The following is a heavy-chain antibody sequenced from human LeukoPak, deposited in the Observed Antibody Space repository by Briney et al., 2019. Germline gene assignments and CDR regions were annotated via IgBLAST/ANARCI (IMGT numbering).Heavy chain of an antibody. CDR3: ARDLLGGYDFGY. CDR1: GFTFSSYS. D-gene: IGHD5-12*01. CDR2: ISSSSSYI. J-gene: IGHJ4*02. Sequence: SGGSLRLSCAASGFTFSSYSMNWVRQAPGKGLEWVSSISSSSSYIYHADSVKGRFTISRDNAKNSLYLQMNSLRAEDTAVYYCARDLLGGYDFGYWGQGTLVTVSS. V-gene: IGHV3-21*01.